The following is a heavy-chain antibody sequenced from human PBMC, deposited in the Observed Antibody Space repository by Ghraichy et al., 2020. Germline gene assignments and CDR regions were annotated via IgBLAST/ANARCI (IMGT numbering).Heavy chain of an antibody. CDR2: ITSSSRTK. CDR1: GFSFSGYS. CDR3: ARGSRVVRFYYYDGMDV. V-gene: IGHV3-48*02. D-gene: IGHD2-2*01. Sequence: GGPLRLSCVGSGFSFSGYSMNWVRQSPGKGLEWVSSITSSSRTKSYADSVQGRFTISRDNVQNSMYLQMNSLRDEDTAVYYCARGSRVVRFYYYDGMDVWGQGTTVTVSS. J-gene: IGHJ6*02.